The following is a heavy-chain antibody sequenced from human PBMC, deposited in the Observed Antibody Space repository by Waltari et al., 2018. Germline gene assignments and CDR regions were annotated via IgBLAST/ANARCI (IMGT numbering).Heavy chain of an antibody. J-gene: IGHJ4*02. D-gene: IGHD2-15*01. CDR3: AKYGTKILSGGNPNY. CDR2: MSGSGGST. CDR1: GFTFSSYA. Sequence: EVQLVESGGGLVQPGGSLRLSCAASGFTFSSYAMSWVRQAPGKGLEWVAAMSGSGGSTYYADSVKGRFTIARDNSKNTLYLQMNSLRAEDTAVYYWAKYGTKILSGGNPNYWGQGTLVTVSS. V-gene: IGHV3-23*04.